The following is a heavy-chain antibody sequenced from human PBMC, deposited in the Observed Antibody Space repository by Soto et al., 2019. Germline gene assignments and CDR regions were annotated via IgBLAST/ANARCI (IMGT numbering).Heavy chain of an antibody. Sequence: EVQLVESGGGLVKPGGSLRLSCAASGFAFNNAWMNWVRQAPGKGLEWVGRIISKTDGGATDYTASVKERFFVSRDDSENTLYLQMNSLKTEDTAVYYCAAGTGRTDFDYWGQGTLVTVSS. D-gene: IGHD2-2*01. CDR2: IISKTDGGAT. CDR3: AAGTGRTDFDY. J-gene: IGHJ4*02. V-gene: IGHV3-15*01. CDR1: GFAFNNAW.